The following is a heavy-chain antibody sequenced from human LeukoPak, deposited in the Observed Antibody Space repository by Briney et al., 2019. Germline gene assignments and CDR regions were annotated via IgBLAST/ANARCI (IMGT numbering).Heavy chain of an antibody. V-gene: IGHV5-51*01. Sequence: GESLKISCKGSGYRFTSYWIGWVRQMPGKGLEWMGIIYSGDSDTIYSPPFQGQVTISADKSTSTANLQWSSLKASDTAMYYCARSGGNYYSIWGQGTMVTVSS. D-gene: IGHD1-26*01. J-gene: IGHJ3*02. CDR3: ARSGGNYYSI. CDR1: GYRFTSYW. CDR2: IYSGDSDT.